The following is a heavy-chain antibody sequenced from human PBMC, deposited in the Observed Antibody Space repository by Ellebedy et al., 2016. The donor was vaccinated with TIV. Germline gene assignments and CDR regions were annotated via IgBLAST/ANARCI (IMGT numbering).Heavy chain of an antibody. D-gene: IGHD1-26*01. Sequence: GESLKISCAASGFTFSTYPMNWVRQAPGKRLEWVSYIGGNSNTIYYTDSVKGRFTISRDNARDSLYLQMNSLRDEDTAVYYCALINPIVGATGGGDSWGQGTLVTVSS. CDR1: GFTFSTYP. CDR2: IGGNSNTI. CDR3: ALINPIVGATGGGDS. J-gene: IGHJ4*02. V-gene: IGHV3-48*02.